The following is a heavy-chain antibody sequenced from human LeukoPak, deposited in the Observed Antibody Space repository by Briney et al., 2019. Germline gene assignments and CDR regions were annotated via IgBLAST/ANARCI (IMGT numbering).Heavy chain of an antibody. CDR2: ISGSGGST. Sequence: PGGSLRLSCAASGFFVRSTYMSWVRQAPGKGLEWVSAISGSGGSTYYADSVKGRFTISRDNSKNTLYLQMNSLRAEDTAVYYCAKDLADIVVVPAAIPVDFDYWGQGTLVTVSS. CDR1: GFFVRSTY. V-gene: IGHV3-23*01. D-gene: IGHD2-2*01. CDR3: AKDLADIVVVPAAIPVDFDY. J-gene: IGHJ4*02.